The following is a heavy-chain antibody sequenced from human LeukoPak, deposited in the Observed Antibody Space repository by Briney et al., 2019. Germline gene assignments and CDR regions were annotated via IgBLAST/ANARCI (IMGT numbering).Heavy chain of an antibody. CDR1: GYTFTDYY. Sequence: GASVKVSCKASGYTFTDYYIHWVRQAPGQGLEWMASINPHGGVTNSAQEFQGRVTVTRDASISTAYLELSGLRSDDTAVYYCARERTPFALKIMIIFDSWGQGTLITVSS. V-gene: IGHV1-2*02. CDR3: ARERTPFALKIMIIFDS. J-gene: IGHJ5*01. CDR2: INPHGGVT. D-gene: IGHD3-16*01.